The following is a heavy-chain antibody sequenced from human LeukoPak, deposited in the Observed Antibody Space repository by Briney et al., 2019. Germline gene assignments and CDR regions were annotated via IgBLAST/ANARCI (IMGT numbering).Heavy chain of an antibody. Sequence: GGFLRLSCAASGFTFNSYWMSWVRQAPGKGLEWVANIKQDGSEKYYVDSVKGRFTISRDNAENSLYLQMNSLRAEDTAVYYCARPHYDSSGYLEYFQHWGQGTLVTVSS. V-gene: IGHV3-7*01. CDR2: IKQDGSEK. D-gene: IGHD3-22*01. CDR1: GFTFNSYW. CDR3: ARPHYDSSGYLEYFQH. J-gene: IGHJ1*01.